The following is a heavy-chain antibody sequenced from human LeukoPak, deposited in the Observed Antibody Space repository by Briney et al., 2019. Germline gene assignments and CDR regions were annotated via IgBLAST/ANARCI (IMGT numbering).Heavy chain of an antibody. Sequence: PSETLSLTCTVSGGPISSYYWSWIRQPPGKGLEWIGKIYYSGSPHYNPSLENRVTISVDTSKNQFSLKLSSVTAADTAVYYCARQSLAGPTFDYWGQGTLVTVSS. CDR3: ARQSLAGPTFDY. CDR1: GGPISSYY. V-gene: IGHV4-39*01. D-gene: IGHD6-19*01. CDR2: IYYSGSP. J-gene: IGHJ4*02.